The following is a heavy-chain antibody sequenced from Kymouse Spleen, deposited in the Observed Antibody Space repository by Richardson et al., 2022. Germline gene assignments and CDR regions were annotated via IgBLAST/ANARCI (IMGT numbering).Heavy chain of an antibody. D-gene: IGHD3-10*01. J-gene: IGHJ6*02. V-gene: IGHV3-11*01. CDR1: GFTFSDYY. CDR2: ISSSGSTI. CDR3: ARTDYYGSGSYEYYYYYGMDV. Sequence: QVQLVESGGGLVKPGGSLRLSCAASGFTFSDYYMSWIRQAPGKGLEWVSYISSSGSTIYYADSVKGRFTISRDNAKNSLYLQMNSLRAEDTAVYYCARTDYYGSGSYEYYYYYGMDVWGQGTTVTVSS.